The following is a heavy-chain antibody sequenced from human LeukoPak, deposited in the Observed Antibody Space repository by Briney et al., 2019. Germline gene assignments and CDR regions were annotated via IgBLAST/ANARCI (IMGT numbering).Heavy chain of an antibody. CDR3: AKQSSGSYRPPDY. CDR2: IRYDGSNK. Sequence: GGTLRLSCAASGFTFSSYGMHWVRQAPGKGLEWVAFIRYDGSNKYYADSVKGRFTISRDNSKNTLYLQMNSLRAEDTAVYYCAKQSSGSYRPPDYWGQGTLVTVSS. J-gene: IGHJ4*02. D-gene: IGHD1-26*01. CDR1: GFTFSSYG. V-gene: IGHV3-30*02.